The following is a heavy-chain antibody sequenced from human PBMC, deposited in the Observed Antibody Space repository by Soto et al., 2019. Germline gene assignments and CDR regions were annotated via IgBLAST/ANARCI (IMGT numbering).Heavy chain of an antibody. J-gene: IGHJ6*03. CDR1: SGSISSSNW. CDR3: ARATSHPFWKTCYYMDV. D-gene: IGHD3-3*01. CDR2: IYHSGST. Sequence: QVQLQESGPGLVKPSGTLSLTCAVSSGSISSSNWWSWVRQPPGKGLEWIGEIYHSGSTNYNPSLKSRVTISVDKSKNQFSLKLSSVTAADTAVYYCARATSHPFWKTCYYMDVWGKGTTVTVSS. V-gene: IGHV4-4*02.